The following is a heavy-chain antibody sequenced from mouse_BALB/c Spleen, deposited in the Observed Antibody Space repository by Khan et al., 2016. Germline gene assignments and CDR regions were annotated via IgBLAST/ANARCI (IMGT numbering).Heavy chain of an antibody. D-gene: IGHD2-10*01. CDR3: ARSYYGNYAWLAY. CDR2: IDPENGNT. V-gene: IGHV14-1*02. J-gene: IGHJ3*01. Sequence: VQLQQPGAELVRPGALVKLSCKASGFNIIHYYMHWVKQRPEQGLEWIGWIDPENGNTINDPKFQGKAIITAATSSNTVYLQLTSLTSEDTAVYYCARSYYGNYAWLAYWGQGTLVTVAA. CDR1: GFNIIHYY.